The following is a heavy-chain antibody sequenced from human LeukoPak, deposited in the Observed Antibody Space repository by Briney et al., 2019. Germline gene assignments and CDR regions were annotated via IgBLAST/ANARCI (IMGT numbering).Heavy chain of an antibody. CDR1: GGSISSSSYY. Sequence: PSETLSLTCTVSGGSISSSSYYWGWIRQPPGKGLEWIGYIYHSGSTHYNPSLKSRVTISLDTSKNQFSLKLNSVTAADTAVYYCARDRGIAAVGDDACDIWDQGTMVTVSS. CDR2: IYHSGST. D-gene: IGHD6-13*01. J-gene: IGHJ3*02. CDR3: ARDRGIAAVGDDACDI. V-gene: IGHV4-61*01.